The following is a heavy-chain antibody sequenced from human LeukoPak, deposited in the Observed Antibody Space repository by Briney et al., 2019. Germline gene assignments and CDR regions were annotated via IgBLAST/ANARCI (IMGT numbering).Heavy chain of an antibody. CDR1: GYSFTSNG. D-gene: IGHD3-3*01. Sequence: ASVKVSCKASGYSFTSNGISWVRQAPGQGLEWMGWISGYNGNTNYVRKFQGRVTMTTDTSTSTAYMELRSLRSDDTAVYYCARGGFTTQAGRDPWGQGTLVTVSS. V-gene: IGHV1-18*01. CDR2: ISGYNGNT. CDR3: ARGGFTTQAGRDP. J-gene: IGHJ5*02.